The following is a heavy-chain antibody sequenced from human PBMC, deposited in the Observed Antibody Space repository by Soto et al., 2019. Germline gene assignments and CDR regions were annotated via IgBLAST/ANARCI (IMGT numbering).Heavy chain of an antibody. Sequence: PGGSRTLSFPASGFPVDNYAMQWVRQAPGKGLEWVSIISRKNETIVYADSVKGRFTISRDNAKKSLYLQMNSLRPEDPALYYCAKDRGFLDGIDYWGQGTRVTVSS. CDR1: GFPVDNYA. D-gene: IGHD3-3*01. CDR2: ISRKNETI. CDR3: AKDRGFLDGIDY. V-gene: IGHV3-9*01. J-gene: IGHJ4*02.